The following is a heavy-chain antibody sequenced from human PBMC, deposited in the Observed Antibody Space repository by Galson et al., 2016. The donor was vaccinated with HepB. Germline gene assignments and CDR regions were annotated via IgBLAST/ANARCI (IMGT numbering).Heavy chain of an antibody. D-gene: IGHD5-12*01. CDR2: ISYTGST. CDR1: GDSLTSSTSY. CDR3: AGEGRHVDSVATMNYAMDV. J-gene: IGHJ6*02. V-gene: IGHV4-39*02. Sequence: ETLSLTCVVSGDSLTSSTSYWGWIRQPPGKGLEWIGNISYTGSTYYNPSLKGRVIISVDTSKKHFSLRLRSVTAADTAVYYCAGEGRHVDSVATMNYAMDVWGQGTTVTVSS.